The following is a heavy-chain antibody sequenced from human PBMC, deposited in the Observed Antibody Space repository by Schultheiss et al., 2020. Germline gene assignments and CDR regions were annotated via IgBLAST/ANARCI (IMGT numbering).Heavy chain of an antibody. V-gene: IGHV4-59*01. Sequence: SETLSLTCTVSGGSISSYYWSWIRQPPGKGLEWIGYIYYSGSTYYNPSLKSRVTISVDTSKNQFSLKLSSVTAADTAVYYCARAGSGWYSHYWGQGTLVTVSS. D-gene: IGHD6-19*01. J-gene: IGHJ4*02. CDR1: GGSISSYY. CDR2: IYYSGST. CDR3: ARAGSGWYSHY.